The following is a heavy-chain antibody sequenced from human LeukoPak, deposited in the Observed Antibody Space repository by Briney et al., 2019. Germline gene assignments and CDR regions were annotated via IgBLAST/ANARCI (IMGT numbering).Heavy chain of an antibody. Sequence: PSETLSLTCTVSGGSISSGSYHWSWIRQPAGKGLEWIGRIYTSGSTNYNPSLKSRVTISVDTSKNQFSLKLSSVTAADTAVYYCARVEYSNYDWYFDLWGRGTLVTVSS. D-gene: IGHD4-11*01. CDR1: GGSISSGSYH. CDR3: ARVEYSNYDWYFDL. J-gene: IGHJ2*01. V-gene: IGHV4-61*02. CDR2: IYTSGST.